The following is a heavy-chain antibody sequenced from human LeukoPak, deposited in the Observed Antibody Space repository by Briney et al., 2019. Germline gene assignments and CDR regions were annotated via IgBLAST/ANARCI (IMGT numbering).Heavy chain of an antibody. Sequence: GGSLRLSCAASGFTFSSYWMSWVRQAPGKGLEWVANIKQDGSEKYYVDSVKGRFTISRDNAKNSLYLQMNSLRAEDTAVYYCARDSGPRFGLRSVDYWGQGTLVTVSS. CDR3: ARDSGPRFGLRSVDY. D-gene: IGHD3-10*01. CDR1: GFTFSSYW. J-gene: IGHJ4*02. V-gene: IGHV3-7*01. CDR2: IKQDGSEK.